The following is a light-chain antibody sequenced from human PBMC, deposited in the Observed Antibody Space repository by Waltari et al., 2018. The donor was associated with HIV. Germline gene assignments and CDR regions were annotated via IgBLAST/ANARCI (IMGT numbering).Light chain of an antibody. V-gene: IGLV3-25*03. CDR2: KDT. J-gene: IGLJ3*02. CDR1: ELPKQY. CDR3: QSADSSGTSWV. Sequence: SYELTQPPSVSVSPGQTARIPCSGDELPKQYVCWYQQKPGRAPVLVIYKDTERPSGIPERFSGSSSGTTVTLTVSGVQAEDEADYYCQSADSSGTSWVFGGGTKLTVL.